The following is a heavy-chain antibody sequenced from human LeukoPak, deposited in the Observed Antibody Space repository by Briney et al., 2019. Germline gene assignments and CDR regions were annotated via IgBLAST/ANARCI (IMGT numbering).Heavy chain of an antibody. CDR3: ARVWGSTYGYFDY. Sequence: SETLSLTCGVSDYSISSDYYWGWIRQPPGKGLEWIGSIYHSGTAYYNPSLNSRVTISVDTSKNQFSLKLNSVTAADTAVYYCARVWGSTYGYFDYWGQGTLVTVSS. V-gene: IGHV4-38-2*01. CDR1: DYSISSDYY. D-gene: IGHD3-16*01. J-gene: IGHJ4*02. CDR2: IYHSGTA.